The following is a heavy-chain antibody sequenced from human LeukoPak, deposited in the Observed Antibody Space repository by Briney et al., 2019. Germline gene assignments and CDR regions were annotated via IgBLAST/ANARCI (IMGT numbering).Heavy chain of an antibody. CDR2: ISWNSGSI. D-gene: IGHD1-1*01. CDR1: GFTFDDFA. Sequence: PGGSLRLSCAASGFTFDDFAMPWVRQVPGKGLEWVSGISWNSGSIGYADSVKGRFTISRGNAKNLLYLQMDSLRVEDTAIYYCARDPRTVRIWGQGTLVTVSS. V-gene: IGHV3-9*01. J-gene: IGHJ4*02. CDR3: ARDPRTVRI.